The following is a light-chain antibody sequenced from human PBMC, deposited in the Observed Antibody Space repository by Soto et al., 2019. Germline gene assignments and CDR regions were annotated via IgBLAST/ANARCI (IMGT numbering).Light chain of an antibody. CDR1: TGAVTSGHY. CDR2: DTS. Sequence: QAVVTQEPSLTVSPGGTVTLTCGSSTGAVTSGHYPYWFQQKPGQAPRTLIYDTSNKHSWTPARFSGSLLGGKAALTLSGAQHEDEAEYYCLLSYSGARPAVFGGGIQLTVL. V-gene: IGLV7-46*01. CDR3: LLSYSGARPAV. J-gene: IGLJ7*01.